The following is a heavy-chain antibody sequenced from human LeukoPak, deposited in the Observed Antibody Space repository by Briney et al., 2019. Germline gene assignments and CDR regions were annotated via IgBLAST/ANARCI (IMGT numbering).Heavy chain of an antibody. J-gene: IGHJ4*02. CDR1: GYTFTSYG. V-gene: IGHV1-18*01. CDR2: ISAYNGNT. CDR3: ASERAGRSSGWYYFDY. Sequence: ASVKVSCKASGYTFTSYGISWVRQAPGQVLAWMGWISAYNGNTNYAQKLQGRVTMTTDTSTSTAYMELRSLRSDDTAVYYCASERAGRSSGWYYFDYWGQGTLVTVSS. D-gene: IGHD6-19*01.